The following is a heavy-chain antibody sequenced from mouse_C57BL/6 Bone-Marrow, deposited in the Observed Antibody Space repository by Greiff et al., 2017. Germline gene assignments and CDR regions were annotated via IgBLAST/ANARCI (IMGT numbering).Heavy chain of an antibody. J-gene: IGHJ4*01. CDR2: IWWDDDK. CDR3: ARIGSIYYGYPYAMDY. Sequence: QVTLKESGPGILQPSQTLSLTCSFSGFSLSTFGMGVGWIRQPSGKGLEWLAHIWWDDDKYYNPALKSRLTISKATSKNQVFLKIANVDTADTATYYCARIGSIYYGYPYAMDYWGQGTSVTVSS. D-gene: IGHD2-2*01. CDR1: GFSLSTFGMG. V-gene: IGHV8-8*01.